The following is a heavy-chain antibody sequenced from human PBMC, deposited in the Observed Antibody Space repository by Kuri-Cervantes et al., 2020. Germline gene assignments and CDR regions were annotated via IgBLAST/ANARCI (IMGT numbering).Heavy chain of an antibody. CDR1: GGTFSSYA. CDR2: IIPIFGTA. Sequence: SVKVSCKASGGTFSSYAISWVRQAPGQGLEWMGGIIPIFGTANYAQKFQGRVTITADESTSTAYMELSSLRSEDTAVYYCARGGLAAISEGIDPWGQGTLVTVSS. CDR3: ARGGLAAISEGIDP. J-gene: IGHJ5*02. V-gene: IGHV1-69*13. D-gene: IGHD6-13*01.